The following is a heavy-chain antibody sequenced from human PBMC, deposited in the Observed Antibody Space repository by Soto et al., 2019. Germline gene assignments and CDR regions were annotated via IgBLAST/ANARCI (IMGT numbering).Heavy chain of an antibody. CDR3: VSPKIAFYNWFDP. CDR1: GGSISSYY. J-gene: IGHJ5*02. Sequence: PSETLSLTCTVSGGSISSYYWSWIRQPPGKGLEWIGYIYYSGSTNYNPSLKSRVTISVDTSKNQFSLKLSSVTAADTAVYYCVSPKIAFYNWFDPWGQGTLVTAPQ. D-gene: IGHD3-3*02. V-gene: IGHV4-59*08. CDR2: IYYSGST.